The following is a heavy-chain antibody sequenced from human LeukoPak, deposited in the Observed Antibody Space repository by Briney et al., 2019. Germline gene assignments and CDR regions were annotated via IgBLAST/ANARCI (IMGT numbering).Heavy chain of an antibody. V-gene: IGHV4/OR15-8*01. Sequence: SETLSLTCGVSGGSISNTNWWTWVRQPPGKGLEWIGEIYHSGSTNYNPSLKSRVTISVDKSENQFSLKLSSVTAADTAVYYCARVKQWLAGGFDYWGQGTLVTVSS. CDR3: ARVKQWLAGGFDY. D-gene: IGHD6-19*01. CDR1: GGSISNTNW. J-gene: IGHJ4*02. CDR2: IYHSGST.